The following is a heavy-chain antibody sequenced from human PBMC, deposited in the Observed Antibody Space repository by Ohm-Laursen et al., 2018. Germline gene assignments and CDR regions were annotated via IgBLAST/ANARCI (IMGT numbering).Heavy chain of an antibody. D-gene: IGHD2-15*01. CDR2: ISSTSTYM. CDR3: AKGRCSGGRCNSVYYYFDL. J-gene: IGHJ2*01. Sequence: SLRLSCAASGFIFSSYSVNWVRQAPGKGLEWVSSISSTSTYMYYADSVKGRFTISRDNAKNSLYLQMNSLRAEDTAVYYCAKGRCSGGRCNSVYYYFDLWGRGTLVTVSS. V-gene: IGHV3-21*01. CDR1: GFIFSSYS.